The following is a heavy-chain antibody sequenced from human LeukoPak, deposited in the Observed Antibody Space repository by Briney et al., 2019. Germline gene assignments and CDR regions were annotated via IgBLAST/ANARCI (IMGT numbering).Heavy chain of an antibody. Sequence: GASVKASCKASGYTFTSYAMHWVRQAPGQRLEWMGWINAGNGNTKYSQEFQGRVTITRDTSASTAYMELSSLRSEDTAVYYCARAIVVVPAAMAGLYNWFDPWGQGTLVTVSS. J-gene: IGHJ5*02. D-gene: IGHD2-2*01. V-gene: IGHV1-3*01. CDR2: INAGNGNT. CDR3: ARAIVVVPAAMAGLYNWFDP. CDR1: GYTFTSYA.